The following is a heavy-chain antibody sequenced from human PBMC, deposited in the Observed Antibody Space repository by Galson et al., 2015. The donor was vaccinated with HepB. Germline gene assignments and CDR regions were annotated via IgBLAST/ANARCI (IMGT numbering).Heavy chain of an antibody. CDR2: IKQDGSDA. J-gene: IGHJ4*02. Sequence: LRLSCAASGFTFSSYWMTWVRQAPGKGLEWVANIKQDGSDAYYVDSVKGRFTISRDNAKNSLYLQMNSLRAEDTAVYYCARDAGGIVVVTPADYWGQGTLVTVSS. D-gene: IGHD2-21*02. CDR3: ARDAGGIVVVTPADY. CDR1: GFTFSSYW. V-gene: IGHV3-7*01.